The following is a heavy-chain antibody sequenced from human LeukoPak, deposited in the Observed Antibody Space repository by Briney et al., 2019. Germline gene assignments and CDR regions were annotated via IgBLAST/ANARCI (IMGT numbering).Heavy chain of an antibody. CDR3: AKDRHAPGRYCSSTTCFPFDP. J-gene: IGHJ5*02. D-gene: IGHD2-2*01. V-gene: IGHV3-7*03. CDR2: IKQDGSDK. CDR1: GFTFNKYW. Sequence: PGGSLRLSCAASGFTFNKYWVNWVRQAPGKGLEWVANIKQDGSDKYYVDSVKGRFTISRDNSKKTLYLQMNSLRAEDTAVYYCAKDRHAPGRYCSSTTCFPFDPWGQGTLVTVSS.